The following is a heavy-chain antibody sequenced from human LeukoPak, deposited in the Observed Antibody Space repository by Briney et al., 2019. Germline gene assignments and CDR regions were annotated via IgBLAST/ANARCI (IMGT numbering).Heavy chain of an antibody. V-gene: IGHV3-74*01. Sequence: GGSLRLSCAASGFIFSSYWMHWVRQAPGKGLVWVSRINSDGSTTSYADSVKGRFTISRDNAKNTVYLQMNSLRAEDTAVYYCARDLRQTNWFDPWGQGTLVTVSS. CDR1: GFIFSSYW. J-gene: IGHJ5*02. CDR3: ARDLRQTNWFDP. CDR2: INSDGSTT.